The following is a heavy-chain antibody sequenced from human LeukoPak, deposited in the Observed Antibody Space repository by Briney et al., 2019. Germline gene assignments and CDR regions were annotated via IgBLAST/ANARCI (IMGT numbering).Heavy chain of an antibody. J-gene: IGHJ4*02. D-gene: IGHD5-18*01. CDR3: ARGVLDTAQTPHFDY. Sequence: SETLSLTCTVSGVSISSTNSYWGWIRQSPRTGLEWIGNIYSSGSTYYNPSLKNRVTISIDTSENQFSLKLTSVTAADTAVYYCARGVLDTAQTPHFDYWGQGTLVTVSS. V-gene: IGHV4-39*07. CDR2: IYSSGST. CDR1: GVSISSTNSY.